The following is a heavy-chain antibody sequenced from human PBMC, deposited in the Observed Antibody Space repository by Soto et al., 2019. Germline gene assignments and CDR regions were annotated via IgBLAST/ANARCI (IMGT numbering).Heavy chain of an antibody. D-gene: IGHD3-10*01. V-gene: IGHV1-69*01. Sequence: QVQLMQSGAEIKKPGSSVKVSCKTSGDNFRKNVFTWVRQAPGQGLEWMGGTIPALGKTHYIEKFQGRVSITVGDATRTVYMEVRDLSSEDTAIFYCARGPFRPFAMDVWGQGTTVTVSS. CDR1: GDNFRKNV. J-gene: IGHJ6*02. CDR2: TIPALGKT. CDR3: ARGPFRPFAMDV.